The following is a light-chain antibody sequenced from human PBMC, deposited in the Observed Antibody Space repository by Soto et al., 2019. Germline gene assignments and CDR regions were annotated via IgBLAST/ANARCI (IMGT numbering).Light chain of an antibody. V-gene: IGKV3-20*01. CDR1: QSVSSRC. Sequence: EIVLTQSPGTMSLSPGERATLSCMAIQSVSSRCLAWYQQKPGQAPRLLMYGASSRATGIPDRFSGTGSGTDFTLTISRLEPEDFAVYYCQQYGSSPYTFGLGTKLDIK. CDR3: QQYGSSPYT. J-gene: IGKJ2*01. CDR2: GAS.